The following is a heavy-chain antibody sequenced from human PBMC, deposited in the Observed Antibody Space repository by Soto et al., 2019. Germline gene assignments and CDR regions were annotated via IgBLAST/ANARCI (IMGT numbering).Heavy chain of an antibody. V-gene: IGHV4-39*01. J-gene: IGHJ4*02. CDR3: FIKVVEATVIGTVSFDD. CDR1: GASISNSSDH. D-gene: IGHD2-15*01. CDR2: FYYSGST. Sequence: SERLTRTATVAGASISNSSDHEVFTRQPPGKKKKWMGIFYYSGSTYYYTSLKSRVTISGDTSGNQISMKLSSVIAADTAVYSCFIKVVEATVIGTVSFDDWRQ.